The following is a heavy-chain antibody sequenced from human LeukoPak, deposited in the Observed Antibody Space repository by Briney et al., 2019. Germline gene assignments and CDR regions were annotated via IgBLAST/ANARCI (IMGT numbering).Heavy chain of an antibody. D-gene: IGHD4-17*01. Sequence: GTPVKVSCKASGYTFTAYYVQWVRQAPGQGLEWMGRINPNSGSANYAQKFQDRVTVTRDTSISTVYMELKWLISDDTAVYYCARAGLNGDYVSDSWGQGTLVTVSS. J-gene: IGHJ4*02. V-gene: IGHV1-2*06. CDR2: INPNSGSA. CDR1: GYTFTAYY. CDR3: ARAGLNGDYVSDS.